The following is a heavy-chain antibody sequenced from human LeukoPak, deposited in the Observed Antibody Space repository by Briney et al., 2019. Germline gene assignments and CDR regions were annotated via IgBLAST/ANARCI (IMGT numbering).Heavy chain of an antibody. V-gene: IGHV3-11*01. CDR3: ARVGYCSSTSCYWIDYFDY. CDR1: GFTFSDYY. J-gene: IGHJ4*02. D-gene: IGHD2-2*01. Sequence: NSGGSLRLSCAASGFTFSDYYMSWIRQAPGKGLEWVSYISSSGSTIYYADSVKGRFTISRDSAKNSLYPQMNSLRAEDTAVYYCARVGYCSSTSCYWIDYFDYWGQGTLVTVSS. CDR2: ISSSGSTI.